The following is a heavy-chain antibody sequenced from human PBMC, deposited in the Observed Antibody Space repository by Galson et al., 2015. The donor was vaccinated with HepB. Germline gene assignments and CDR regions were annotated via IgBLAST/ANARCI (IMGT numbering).Heavy chain of an antibody. CDR3: AKDLSGGVGS. CDR2: ITWDGGST. CDR1: GFIFDDYT. J-gene: IGHJ4*02. D-gene: IGHD3-16*01. V-gene: IGHV3-43*01. Sequence: SLRLSCAASGFIFDDYTMHWVRQAPGKSLEWVSLITWDGGSTNYADSVKGRFTISRDNNKNSLYLQMNSLRTEDTALYYCAKDLSGGVGSWGQGTLVTVSS.